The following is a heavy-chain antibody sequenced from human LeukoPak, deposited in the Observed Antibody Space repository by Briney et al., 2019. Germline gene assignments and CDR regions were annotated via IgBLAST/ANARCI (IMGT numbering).Heavy chain of an antibody. CDR3: ARGPPNWGYDY. J-gene: IGHJ4*02. D-gene: IGHD7-27*01. CDR1: GYTFSSYD. CDR2: MSPNSGDT. V-gene: IGHV1-8*01. Sequence: ASVKVSCKASGYTFSSYDFNWVRQATGQRPEWMGWMSPNSGDTGYAQKFQDRVTMTRNTSISTAYMELSSLRSDDTAVYYCARGPPNWGYDYWGPGTLVTVSS.